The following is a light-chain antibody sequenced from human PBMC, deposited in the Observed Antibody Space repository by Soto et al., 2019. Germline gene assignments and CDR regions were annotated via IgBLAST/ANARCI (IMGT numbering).Light chain of an antibody. CDR1: RSISDT. CDR3: QQYNNWPPIT. Sequence: EIVMTQSPATLSVSPGGRFSRSCRSSRSISDTIAWYQQKPGQAPRLLMFRTSSRATGFPARFSGSGSGTEFTLTISSLQSEDFAVYYCQQYNNWPPITFGQGTRLEIK. CDR2: RTS. J-gene: IGKJ5*01. V-gene: IGKV3-15*01.